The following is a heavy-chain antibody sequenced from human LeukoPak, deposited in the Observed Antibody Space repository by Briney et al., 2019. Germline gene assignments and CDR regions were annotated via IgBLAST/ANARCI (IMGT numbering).Heavy chain of an antibody. Sequence: ASVTVSCKASGYTFTSYYMHWVRQAPGQGLEWMGIINPSGGSTSYAQRFQGRVTMTRDTSISTANMELSRLRSDDTAVYYCARDTVTKGGDWGQGTLVTVSS. CDR3: ARDTVTKGGD. D-gene: IGHD4-17*01. CDR2: INPSGGST. V-gene: IGHV1-46*01. J-gene: IGHJ4*02. CDR1: GYTFTSYY.